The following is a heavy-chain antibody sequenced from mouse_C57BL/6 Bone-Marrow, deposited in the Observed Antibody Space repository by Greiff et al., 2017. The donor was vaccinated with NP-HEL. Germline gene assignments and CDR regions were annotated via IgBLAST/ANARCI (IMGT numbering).Heavy chain of an antibody. V-gene: IGHV1-55*01. D-gene: IGHD3-2*02. CDR2: IYPGSGST. CDR1: GYTFTSYW. J-gene: IGHJ4*01. CDR3: APDSSGYETDAMDY. Sequence: QVQLQQPGAELVKPGASVKMSCKASGYTFTSYWITWVKQRPGQGLEWIGDIYPGSGSTNYNEKFKSKATLTVDTSSSTAYMQLSSLTSEDSAVYYGAPDSSGYETDAMDYWGQGTSVTVSS.